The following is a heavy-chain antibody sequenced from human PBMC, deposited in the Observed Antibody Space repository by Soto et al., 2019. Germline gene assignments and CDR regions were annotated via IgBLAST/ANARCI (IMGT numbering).Heavy chain of an antibody. CDR1: GGSISSGGYY. D-gene: IGHD6-19*01. Sequence: PSETLSLTCTVSGGSISSGGYYWSWIRQHPGKGLEWIGYIYYSGSTYYNPSLKSRVTISVDTSKNQFSLKLSSVTAADTAVYYCARVGAVAVDFDYWGQGTLVTVSS. CDR3: ARVGAVAVDFDY. V-gene: IGHV4-31*03. J-gene: IGHJ4*02. CDR2: IYYSGST.